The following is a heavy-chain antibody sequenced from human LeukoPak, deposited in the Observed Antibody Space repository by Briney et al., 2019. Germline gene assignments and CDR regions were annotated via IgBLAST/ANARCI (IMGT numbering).Heavy chain of an antibody. CDR2: ISSSSSYI. J-gene: IGHJ4*02. CDR3: AKDRSIGYDFWSGYTDLDY. V-gene: IGHV3-21*01. Sequence: NPGGSLRLSCAASGFTFSSYSMNWVHQAPGKGLEWVSSISSSSSYIYYADSVKGRFTISRDNSKNTLYLQMNSLRAEDTAAYYCAKDRSIGYDFWSGYTDLDYWGQGTLVTVSS. D-gene: IGHD3-3*01. CDR1: GFTFSSYS.